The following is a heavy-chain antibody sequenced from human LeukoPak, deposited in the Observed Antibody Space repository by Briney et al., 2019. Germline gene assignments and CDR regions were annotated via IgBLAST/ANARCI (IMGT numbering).Heavy chain of an antibody. D-gene: IGHD1-20*01. CDR1: GYTFTSYD. CDR3: ARDYFTFTSKSYNFFDP. V-gene: IGHV1-2*02. J-gene: IGHJ5*02. Sequence: GASVKVSCKASGYTFTSYDINWVRQATGQGLEWMGWNEPNSGDTNYPEKFQGRITMTRDTSISTAYMELSRLTSDDTAVYFCARDYFTFTSKSYNFFDPWGQGTLVTVSS. CDR2: NEPNSGDT.